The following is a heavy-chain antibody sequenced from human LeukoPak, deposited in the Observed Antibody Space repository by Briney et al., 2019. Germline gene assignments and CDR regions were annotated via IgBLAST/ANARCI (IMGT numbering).Heavy chain of an antibody. J-gene: IGHJ5*02. Sequence: PSETLSLTCTLSNGSINSFTHYWAWVRQPPGKRLEWIGNVYYTGSTSYSPSLKSRLTISVDTSENRFSLKLTSVTAADTAVYYCARRRDHGYSGLSWFDPWGQGTLVTVSS. V-gene: IGHV4-39*07. CDR2: VYYTGST. CDR3: ARRRDHGYSGLSWFDP. CDR1: NGSINSFTHY. D-gene: IGHD5-18*01.